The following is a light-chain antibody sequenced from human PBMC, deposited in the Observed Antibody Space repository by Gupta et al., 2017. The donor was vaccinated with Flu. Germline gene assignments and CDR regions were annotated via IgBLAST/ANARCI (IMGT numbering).Light chain of an antibody. Sequence: VTLRQPASISCRSSQGLVSSDGNTYFHWFQQRPGQSPRRLIYQVSYRDSGVPDRFSGSGSGTDFTLKISRVEAEDVGIYFCMQGAHWPWAFGQGTTVEIK. CDR2: QVS. CDR3: MQGAHWPWA. J-gene: IGKJ1*01. CDR1: QGLVSSDGNTY. V-gene: IGKV2-30*01.